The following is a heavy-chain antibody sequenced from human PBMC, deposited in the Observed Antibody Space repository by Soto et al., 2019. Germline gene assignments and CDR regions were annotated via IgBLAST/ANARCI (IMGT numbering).Heavy chain of an antibody. D-gene: IGHD4-4*01. CDR2: IYYSGST. Sequence: SENLSLTCTVSGGSISSSSSYWGWIRQPPGKGLEWIGSIYYSGSTYYNPSLKSRVNILQDTSKNQFSLNLTSMTAADTAVYYCARLVTPDYIMRGHFDSLGQATLVSVPS. CDR3: ARLVTPDYIMRGHFDS. V-gene: IGHV4-39*01. J-gene: IGHJ4*02. CDR1: GGSISSSSSY.